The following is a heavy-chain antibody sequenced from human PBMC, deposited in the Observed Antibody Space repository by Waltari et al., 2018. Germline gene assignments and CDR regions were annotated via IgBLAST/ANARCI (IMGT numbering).Heavy chain of an antibody. CDR1: GYSLTESA. J-gene: IGHJ5*02. CDR2: FDPEYGEA. D-gene: IGHD2-15*01. Sequence: QVQLVQSGAEVKQPGASVKVSCRVSGYSLTESALPWVRPAPGKGLEWLGGFDPEYGEAVYAQEFQGRVTMTEDTSKDTAYMELSSLTYEDTAVYYCTRDRVGYCSGGTCYSRWFDPWGQGTLVTVSS. V-gene: IGHV1-24*01. CDR3: TRDRVGYCSGGTCYSRWFDP.